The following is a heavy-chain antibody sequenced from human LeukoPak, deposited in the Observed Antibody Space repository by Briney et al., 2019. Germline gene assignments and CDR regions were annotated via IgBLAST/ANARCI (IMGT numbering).Heavy chain of an antibody. Sequence: ASVKVSCKASGYTFTSYAISWVRQAPGQGLEWMGWISAYNGNTNYAQKLQGRVTMTTDTSTSTAYMELRSLRSDDTAVYYCARDRGIAAAGAFFDYWGQGTLVTVSS. D-gene: IGHD6-13*01. V-gene: IGHV1-18*01. CDR1: GYTFTSYA. J-gene: IGHJ4*02. CDR2: ISAYNGNT. CDR3: ARDRGIAAAGAFFDY.